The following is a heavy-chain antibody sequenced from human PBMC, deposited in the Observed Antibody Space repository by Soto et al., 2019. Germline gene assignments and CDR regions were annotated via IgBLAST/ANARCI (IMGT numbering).Heavy chain of an antibody. CDR1: GYIFTDHC. D-gene: IGHD3-22*01. CDR3: ARSYYYDSSGYYLNWFDP. Sequence: GESLKISCKGSGYIFTDHCIDWVRQMAGKGLEWVGIICPGYSNIIYSPSVQGQVTISADKSINTAYLQWSSLKASDTAMYYCARSYYYDSSGYYLNWFDPWGQGTLVTVSS. V-gene: IGHV5-51*01. J-gene: IGHJ5*02. CDR2: ICPGYSNI.